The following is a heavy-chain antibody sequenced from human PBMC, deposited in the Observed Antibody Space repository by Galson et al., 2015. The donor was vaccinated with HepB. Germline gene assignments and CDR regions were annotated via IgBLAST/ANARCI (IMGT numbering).Heavy chain of an antibody. J-gene: IGHJ4*02. CDR1: GFTFSSYG. CDR3: ATVWGYCSSTSCYTFGY. V-gene: IGHV3-30*19. Sequence: SLRLSCAASGFTFSSYGMHWVRQAPGKGLEWVAVIWYDGSNKYYADSVKGRFTISRDNSKNTLYLQMNSLRAEDTAVYYCATVWGYCSSTSCYTFGYWGQGTLVTVSS. D-gene: IGHD2-2*02. CDR2: IWYDGSNK.